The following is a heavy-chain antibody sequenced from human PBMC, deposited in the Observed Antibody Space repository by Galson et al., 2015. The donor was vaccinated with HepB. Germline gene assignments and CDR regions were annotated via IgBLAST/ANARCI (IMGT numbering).Heavy chain of an antibody. CDR1: GFTFSSYG. CDR2: IWYDGSNK. J-gene: IGHJ3*02. V-gene: IGHV3-33*08. D-gene: IGHD7-27*01. Sequence: SLRLSCAASGFTFSSYGMHWVRQAPGKGLEWVAVIWYDGSNKYYADSVKGRFTISRDNSKNTLYLQMNSLRAEDTAVYYCARGADTWGFGIDAFDIWGQGTMVTVSS. CDR3: ARGADTWGFGIDAFDI.